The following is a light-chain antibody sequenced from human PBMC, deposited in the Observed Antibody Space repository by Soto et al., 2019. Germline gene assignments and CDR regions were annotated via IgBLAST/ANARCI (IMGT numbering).Light chain of an antibody. CDR3: QQYNNWPWT. Sequence: EIVMTQSPATLSVSPGERATLSCRASQSVSSNLAWYQQTPGQAPRLLIYGASTRATGIPARFSGSGSGTEFTLTISSLQSEDFAVYDCQQYNNWPWTFGQGTKVEIE. V-gene: IGKV3-15*01. CDR1: QSVSSN. J-gene: IGKJ1*01. CDR2: GAS.